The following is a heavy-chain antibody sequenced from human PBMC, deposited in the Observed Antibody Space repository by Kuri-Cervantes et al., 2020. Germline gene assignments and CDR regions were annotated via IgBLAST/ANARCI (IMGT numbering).Heavy chain of an antibody. CDR2: INHSGST. Sequence: SQTLSLTCAVYGGSFSGYYWSWIRQPPGKGLEWIGEINHSGSTNYNPSLKRRVTISLDTSKNQFSLKLNSVTAADTVVYYCARVSGNVDTAMVGHFDYWGQGTLVTVSS. CDR1: GGSFSGYY. V-gene: IGHV4-34*01. D-gene: IGHD5-18*01. J-gene: IGHJ4*02. CDR3: ARVSGNVDTAMVGHFDY.